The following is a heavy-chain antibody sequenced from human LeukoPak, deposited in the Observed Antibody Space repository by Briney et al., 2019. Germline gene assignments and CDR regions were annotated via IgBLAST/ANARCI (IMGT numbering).Heavy chain of an antibody. Sequence: GGSLRLSCAASGFTFSSYAMSWVRQAPGKGLEWVSAISGSGGSTYYADSVKGRFTISRDNSKNTLYLQMNSLRAEDTAVYYCARAQARIVGAAYYFDYWGQGTLVTVSS. V-gene: IGHV3-23*01. CDR1: GFTFSSYA. D-gene: IGHD1-26*01. CDR2: ISGSGGST. CDR3: ARAQARIVGAAYYFDY. J-gene: IGHJ4*02.